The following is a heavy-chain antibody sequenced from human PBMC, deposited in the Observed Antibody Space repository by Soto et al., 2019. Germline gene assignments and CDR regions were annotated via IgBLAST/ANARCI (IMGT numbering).Heavy chain of an antibody. CDR2: IYYSGST. J-gene: IGHJ4*02. V-gene: IGHV4-59*06. Sequence: PSETLSLTCTFSRASINNSYSTWIRQPPGKGLEWIGCIYYSGSTYYNPSLKSGVTISVDTSKNQFPLKLSSVTAADTAVYYCARGPPLIWGQGTLVTVSS. CDR1: RASINNSY. CDR3: ARGPPLI.